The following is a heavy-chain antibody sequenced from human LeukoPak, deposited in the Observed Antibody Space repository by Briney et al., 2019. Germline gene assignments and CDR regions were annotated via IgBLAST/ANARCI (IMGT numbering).Heavy chain of an antibody. D-gene: IGHD3-3*01. CDR1: GGSISTYY. CDR3: ARGGKPYYDFWSGYLEH. J-gene: IGHJ4*02. CDR2: VYYSGST. Sequence: SETLSLTCTVSGGSISTYYWSWIRQPPGKGLEWIGYVYYSGSTNYNPSLKSRVTILVDTSKTQFSLKLSSVTATDTAVYYCARGGKPYYDFWSGYLEHWGQGTLVTVSS. V-gene: IGHV4-59*01.